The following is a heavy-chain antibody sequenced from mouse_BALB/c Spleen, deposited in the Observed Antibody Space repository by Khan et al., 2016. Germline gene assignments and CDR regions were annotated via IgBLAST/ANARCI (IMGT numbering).Heavy chain of an antibody. V-gene: IGHV1-77*01. Sequence: QVQLKQSGPELVKPGASVKMSCKASGYTFTDYVISWVKPRTGQGLEWIGEIYPGSAGTYYNEKFKGKATLTADKSSNTAYMQLSSLTSEDSAVYFCARWSLRSFDVWGAGTTVTVSS. D-gene: IGHD2-1*01. CDR3: ARWSLRSFDV. CDR2: IYPGSAGT. J-gene: IGHJ1*01. CDR1: GYTFTDYV.